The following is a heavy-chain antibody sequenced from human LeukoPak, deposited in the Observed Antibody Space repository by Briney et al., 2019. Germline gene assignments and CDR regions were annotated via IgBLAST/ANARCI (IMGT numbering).Heavy chain of an antibody. D-gene: IGHD4-23*01. V-gene: IGHV1-8*03. CDR1: GYTFSTYD. J-gene: IGHJ5*02. CDR3: ARGWTLVGFDP. CDR2: LSPNSGNT. Sequence: GASVKVSCKASGYTFSTYDINWVRQASGQGLEWMGWLSPNSGNTGYSQEFQGRVTITRNTSISTAYMEPSSLRSEDTAVYYCARGWTLVGFDPWGQGTLVTVSS.